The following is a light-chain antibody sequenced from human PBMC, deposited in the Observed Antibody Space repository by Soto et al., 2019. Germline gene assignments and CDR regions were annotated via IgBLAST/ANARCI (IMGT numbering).Light chain of an antibody. V-gene: IGKV1-5*03. J-gene: IGKJ1*01. CDR2: KSS. CDR3: QQYSSYWT. Sequence: ILMSQSPSSLSASVGDRATITCRASQDLDKWLAWYQQKPGKAPNLLIYKSSTLSEGVPSRFSGVGSGTEYILNISDLHADDFGTYYWQQYSSYWTFGQGTMVEIK. CDR1: QDLDKW.